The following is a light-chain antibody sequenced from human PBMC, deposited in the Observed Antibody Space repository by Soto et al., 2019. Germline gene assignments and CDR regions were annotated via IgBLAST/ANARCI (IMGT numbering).Light chain of an antibody. Sequence: EIVLTQSPGTLSLSPGERATLSCRASQTVTSSYLAWYQQKPGQAPRLLVFGGSSRATGISDRFRGVGSGTSFTLTISRLEPEDSAVYYCQQYGSSPLTFVGGTKVEI. CDR3: QQYGSSPLT. CDR1: QTVTSSY. V-gene: IGKV3-20*01. J-gene: IGKJ4*01. CDR2: GGS.